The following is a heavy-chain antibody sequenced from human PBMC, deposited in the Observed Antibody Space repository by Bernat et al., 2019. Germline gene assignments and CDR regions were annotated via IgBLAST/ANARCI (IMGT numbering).Heavy chain of an antibody. CDR3: ARVVTGTNNYFDY. CDR2: INQDGSGK. D-gene: IGHD1-7*01. Sequence: EVQLVESGGGLVQPGGSLRLSCEASGFTFRSYWMSWVRQAPGKGLEWVANINQDGSGKYYGGSVKGRFTISRDNAKNSLYLQLNSLRGEDTAVYYCARVVTGTNNYFDYWGQGTLVTVSS. V-gene: IGHV3-7*03. CDR1: GFTFRSYW. J-gene: IGHJ4*02.